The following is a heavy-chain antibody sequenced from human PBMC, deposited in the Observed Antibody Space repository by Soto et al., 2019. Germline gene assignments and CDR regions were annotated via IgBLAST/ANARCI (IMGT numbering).Heavy chain of an antibody. CDR1: GGTFVRHV. CDR2: INPLSGIS. CDR3: ATPACAATWCSPSHNLDH. J-gene: IGHJ4*02. V-gene: IGHV1-69*09. Sequence: QVQRVQSGAEVKKPESSVKLSCKTSGGTFVRHVISWVRQAPGQGPEWMGKINPLSGISNYAQKFQDRVTFTADTDSSTAYMELSSLRSDDTAVYYCATPACAATWCSPSHNLDHWGQGTLVTVSS. D-gene: IGHD2-2*01.